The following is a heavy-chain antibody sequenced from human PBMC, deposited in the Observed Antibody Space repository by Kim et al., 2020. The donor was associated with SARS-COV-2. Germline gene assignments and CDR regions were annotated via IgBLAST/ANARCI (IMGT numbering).Heavy chain of an antibody. CDR3: ARARGTRGALTTCYFDY. J-gene: IGHJ4*02. Sequence: SETLSLTCAVYGGSFSGYYWSWIRQPPGKGLEWIGEINHSGSTNYNPSLKSRVTISVDTSKNQFSLKLSSVTAADTAVYYCARARGTRGALTTCYFDYWGQGTLVTVSS. V-gene: IGHV4-34*01. CDR2: INHSGST. CDR1: GGSFSGYY. D-gene: IGHD4-17*01.